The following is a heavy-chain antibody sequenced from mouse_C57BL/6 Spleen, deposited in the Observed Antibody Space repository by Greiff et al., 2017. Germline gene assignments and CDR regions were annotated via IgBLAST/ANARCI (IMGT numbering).Heavy chain of an antibody. Sequence: VQLKESGPGLVKPSQSLSLTCSVTGYSITSGYYWNWIRQFPGNKLEWMGYISYDGSNNYNPSLKNRISITRDTSKNQFFLKLNSVTTEDTATYYCARGSSYYAMDYWGQGTSVTVSS. CDR2: ISYDGSN. CDR1: GYSITSGYY. J-gene: IGHJ4*01. D-gene: IGHD1-3*01. CDR3: ARGSSYYAMDY. V-gene: IGHV3-6*01.